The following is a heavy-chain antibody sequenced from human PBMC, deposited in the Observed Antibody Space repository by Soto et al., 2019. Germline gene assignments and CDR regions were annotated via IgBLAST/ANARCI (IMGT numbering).Heavy chain of an antibody. Sequence: QVQLVQSGAEVKKPGASVKVSCKASGYTFTSYGMHWVRQAPGQRLEWMGWINAGNGNTKYSQKFQGRVTITRDTAASTAYMELSSLRSEDTAVYYCARGDYVGWFDPWGQGTLVTVSS. CDR1: GYTFTSYG. CDR3: ARGDYVGWFDP. V-gene: IGHV1-3*01. J-gene: IGHJ5*02. D-gene: IGHD4-17*01. CDR2: INAGNGNT.